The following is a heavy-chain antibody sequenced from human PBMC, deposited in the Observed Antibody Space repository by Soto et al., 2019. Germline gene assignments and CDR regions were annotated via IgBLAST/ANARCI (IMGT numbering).Heavy chain of an antibody. Sequence: QVQLVQSGAEVKKPGASVKVSCKASGYTFTSYGISWVRQAPGQGLEWMGWISGYNGKTNYAQRFQGRVTMTTDTSTSIAYMELRSLRSDDAAVYYCASVPYDYVWGSYPGGYYFDYWGQGNLVTVSS. CDR2: ISGYNGKT. V-gene: IGHV1-18*01. CDR3: ASVPYDYVWGSYPGGYYFDY. D-gene: IGHD3-16*02. J-gene: IGHJ4*02. CDR1: GYTFTSYG.